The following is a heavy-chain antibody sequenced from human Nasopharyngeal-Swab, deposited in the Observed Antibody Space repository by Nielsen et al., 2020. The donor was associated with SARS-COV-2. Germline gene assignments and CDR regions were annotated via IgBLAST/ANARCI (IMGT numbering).Heavy chain of an antibody. D-gene: IGHD1-20*01. CDR1: GFTFSSYA. J-gene: IGHJ4*02. V-gene: IGHV3-23*01. Sequence: GESLKISCAASGFTFSSYAMSWVRQAPGKGLEWVSAISGSGGSTYYADSVKGRFTISRDNSKNTLYLQMNSLRAEDTAVYYCAKVHNWNPPFPACFDYWGQGTLVTVSS. CDR2: ISGSGGST. CDR3: AKVHNWNPPFPACFDY.